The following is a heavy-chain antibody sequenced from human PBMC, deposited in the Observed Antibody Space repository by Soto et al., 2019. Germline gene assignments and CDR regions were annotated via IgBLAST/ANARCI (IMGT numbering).Heavy chain of an antibody. D-gene: IGHD6-13*01. V-gene: IGHV3-74*01. CDR1: GFIFSNYW. CDR3: ARGVPRVYGMDV. CDR2: IKGDESTT. J-gene: IGHJ6*02. Sequence: GESLKISCAASGFIFSNYWMHWVRQAPGKGLVWVARIKGDESTTNYADSVEGRFTISRDNAKNTLYLQMSSLRAEDTAVYYCARGVPRVYGMDVWGQGTTVTVSS.